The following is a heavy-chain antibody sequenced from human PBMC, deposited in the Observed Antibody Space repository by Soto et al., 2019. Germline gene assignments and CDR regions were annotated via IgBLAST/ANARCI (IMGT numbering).Heavy chain of an antibody. CDR3: AKEMEVLLWFGEVFDY. J-gene: IGHJ4*02. D-gene: IGHD3-10*01. Sequence: GGSLRLSCAASGFTFSSYAMSWVRQAPGKGREWVSAISGSGGSTYYADSVKGRLTISRYNSKNTRYLQRNSLRAEDTAVYYCAKEMEVLLWFGEVFDYWGQGNLVTVS. CDR2: ISGSGGST. CDR1: GFTFSSYA. V-gene: IGHV3-23*01.